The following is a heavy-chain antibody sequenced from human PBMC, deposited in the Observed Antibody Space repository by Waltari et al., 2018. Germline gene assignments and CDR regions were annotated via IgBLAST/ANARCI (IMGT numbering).Heavy chain of an antibody. CDR1: GGSISSSSYY. Sequence: QLQLQESGPGLVKPSEPLSLTCTVSGGSISSSSYYWGWIRQPPGKGLEWIGSIYYSGSTYYNPSLKSRVTISVDTSKNQFSLKLSSVTAADTAVYYCASVVVPAAMVDPWGQGTLVTISS. CDR2: IYYSGST. D-gene: IGHD2-2*01. CDR3: ASVVVPAAMVDP. J-gene: IGHJ5*02. V-gene: IGHV4-39*01.